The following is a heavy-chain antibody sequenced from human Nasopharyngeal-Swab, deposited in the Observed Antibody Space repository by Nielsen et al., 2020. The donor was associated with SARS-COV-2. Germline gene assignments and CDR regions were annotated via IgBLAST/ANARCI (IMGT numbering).Heavy chain of an antibody. CDR2: LGDKDHNYAT. V-gene: IGHV3-73*01. J-gene: IGHJ4*02. Sequence: GESLKISCAASGFIFSAPAIHWGRQASGKGLEWVVRLGDKDHNYATIYGPTVQGRYTISRDDSKNTAFLQMDSLKTEDTALYYCTTDFYFDYWGQGTLVTVSS. CDR1: GFIFSAPA. CDR3: TTDFYFDY.